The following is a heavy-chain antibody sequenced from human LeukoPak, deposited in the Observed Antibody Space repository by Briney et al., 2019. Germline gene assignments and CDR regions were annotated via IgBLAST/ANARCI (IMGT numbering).Heavy chain of an antibody. J-gene: IGHJ4*02. CDR3: ARGDSSGYPYYLDY. V-gene: IGHV4-30-2*01. D-gene: IGHD3-22*01. Sequence: SETLSLTCAVSGGSISSGGYSWSWIRQPPGKGLEWIGYIYHSGSTYYNPSLKSRVTISVDRSKNQFSLKLSSVTAADTAVYYCARGDSSGYPYYLDYWGQGTLVTVSS. CDR1: GGSISSGGYS. CDR2: IYHSGST.